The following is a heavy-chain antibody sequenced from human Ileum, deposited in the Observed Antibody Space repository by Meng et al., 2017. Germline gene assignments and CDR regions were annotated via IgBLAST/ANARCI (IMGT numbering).Heavy chain of an antibody. Sequence: QVQFVQSGAEVKKPGASVRVSCKASGFTFSNYAIYWVRQAPGQSLEWLGWIHAGSGNTKFPQTFQGRLIFDRDTFADAVYMELSSLTSGARVVYYCGRVGASFYFDFLGQGTLVTVSS. V-gene: IGHV1-3*01. J-gene: IGHJ4*02. D-gene: IGHD3-16*01. CDR3: GRVGASFYFDF. CDR1: GFTFSNYA. CDR2: IHAGSGNT.